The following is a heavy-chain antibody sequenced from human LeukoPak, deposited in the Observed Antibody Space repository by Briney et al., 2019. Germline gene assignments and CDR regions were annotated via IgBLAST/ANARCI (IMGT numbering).Heavy chain of an antibody. V-gene: IGHV3-72*01. D-gene: IGHD2-2*01. J-gene: IGHJ6*02. CDR2: SRNKANSYTT. Sequence: PGGSLRLSCAASGFTFSDHYMDWVRQAPGKGLEWVGRSRNKANSYTTEYAASVKGRFTILRDDSKNSLYLQMNSLKTEGTAVYYCTRASFRYCRSTSCSDYHGMDVWGQGTPVTVSS. CDR3: TRASFRYCRSTSCSDYHGMDV. CDR1: GFTFSDHY.